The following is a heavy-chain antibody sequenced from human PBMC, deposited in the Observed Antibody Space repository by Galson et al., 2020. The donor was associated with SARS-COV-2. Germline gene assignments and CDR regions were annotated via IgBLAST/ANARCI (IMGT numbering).Heavy chain of an antibody. J-gene: IGHJ4*02. CDR1: GYPFTDYY. D-gene: IGHD3-16*01. CDR2: LNPHSGGT. CDR3: ARGGTLILGKYFDS. Sequence: ASVKVSCKASGYPFTDYYIYRARQAPGQGPEWMGWLNPHSGGTFYAQTFEGRVTMTRDTSINTAYLDLTRLTSADTAVYYCARGGTLILGKYFDSWGQGTLITVSS. V-gene: IGHV1-2*02.